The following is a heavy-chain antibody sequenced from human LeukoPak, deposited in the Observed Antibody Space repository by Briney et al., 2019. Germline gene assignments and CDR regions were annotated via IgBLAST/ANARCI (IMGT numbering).Heavy chain of an antibody. CDR3: ARERADCSRTICHTVDDYYPYLDV. Sequence: ASVKVSCKPSGYTFTDDYLHWVRQAPGQGLEWMGWIHFKSGATNFPQEFQGRLTLTRNTSVSTASLDLRSLKSDDTAVYFCARERADCSRTICHTVDDYYPYLDVWGKGTTVTVSS. CDR1: GYTFTDDY. J-gene: IGHJ6*03. D-gene: IGHD2-2*02. V-gene: IGHV1-2*02. CDR2: IHFKSGAT.